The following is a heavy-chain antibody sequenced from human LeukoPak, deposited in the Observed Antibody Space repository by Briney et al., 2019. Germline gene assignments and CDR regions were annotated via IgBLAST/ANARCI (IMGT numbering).Heavy chain of an antibody. CDR3: AKAPVTTCRGAYCYPFDY. Sequence: QPGESLRLSCAASGFTFTTYWMSWVRQAPGKGLEWVANIKQDGSEKYYVDSVKGRFTISRDNAKNSLYLQMNRLRPEDAAVYYCAKAPVTTCRGAYCYPFDYWGQGTLVTVSS. V-gene: IGHV3-7*03. CDR1: GFTFTTYW. D-gene: IGHD2-21*01. J-gene: IGHJ4*02. CDR2: IKQDGSEK.